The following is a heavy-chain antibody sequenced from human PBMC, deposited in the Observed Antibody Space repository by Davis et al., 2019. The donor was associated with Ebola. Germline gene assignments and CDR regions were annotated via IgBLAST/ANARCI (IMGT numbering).Heavy chain of an antibody. J-gene: IGHJ6*02. CDR3: ASNTRYYYYGMDV. V-gene: IGHV5-51*01. Sequence: GGSLRLSCKGSGYSFTSYWIGWVRQMPGKGLEWMGIIYPGDSDTRYSPSFQGHVTISADKSISTAYLQWSSLKASDTAMYYCASNTRYYYYGMDVWGQGTTVTVSS. CDR2: IYPGDSDT. CDR1: GYSFTSYW.